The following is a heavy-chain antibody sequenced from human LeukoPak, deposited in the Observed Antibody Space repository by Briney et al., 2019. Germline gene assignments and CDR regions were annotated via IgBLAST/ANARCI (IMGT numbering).Heavy chain of an antibody. Sequence: GSSVKVSCKASGGTFSSYAISWVRQAPGQGLEWMGRIIPILGIANYAQKFQGRVTITADKSTSTAYMELSSLRSEDTAVYYCARDSQYYDSSGYSSGGDYWGRGTLVTVSS. V-gene: IGHV1-69*04. CDR1: GGTFSSYA. J-gene: IGHJ4*02. CDR2: IIPILGIA. D-gene: IGHD3-22*01. CDR3: ARDSQYYDSSGYSSGGDY.